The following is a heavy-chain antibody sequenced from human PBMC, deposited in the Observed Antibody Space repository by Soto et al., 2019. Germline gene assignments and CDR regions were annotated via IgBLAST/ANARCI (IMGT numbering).Heavy chain of an antibody. V-gene: IGHV1-18*01. CDR1: GYTFTSYG. D-gene: IGHD1-26*01. CDR2: ISAYNGNT. CDR3: ARGWGLGWELPRPEYFQH. Sequence: QVQLVQSGAEVKKPGASVKVSCKASGYTFTSYGISWVRQAPGQGLEWMGWISAYNGNTNYAQKLQGRVTMTTDTXTXTXXMELRSLRSDDTAVYYCARGWGLGWELPRPEYFQHWGQGTLVTVSS. J-gene: IGHJ1*01.